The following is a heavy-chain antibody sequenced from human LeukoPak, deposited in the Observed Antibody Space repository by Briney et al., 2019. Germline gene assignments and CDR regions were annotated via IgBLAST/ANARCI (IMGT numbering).Heavy chain of an antibody. D-gene: IGHD4-17*01. J-gene: IGHJ4*02. CDR3: ARGGYGDRSQGDQIDY. Sequence: ASVKVSCKASGYTFTSYGISWVRQAPGQGLEWMGWISAYNGNTNYAQKLQGRVTMTTDTSTSTAYMELRSLRSDDTAVYYCARGGYGDRSQGDQIDYWGQGTLVTVSS. CDR2: ISAYNGNT. CDR1: GYTFTSYG. V-gene: IGHV1-18*01.